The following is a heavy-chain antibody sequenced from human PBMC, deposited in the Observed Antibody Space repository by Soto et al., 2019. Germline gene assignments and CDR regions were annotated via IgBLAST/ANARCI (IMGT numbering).Heavy chain of an antibody. V-gene: IGHV4-31*03. J-gene: IGHJ4*02. Sequence: QVQLQESGPGLVKPSQTLSLTCTVSGGSISSGGYYWSWIRQHPGKGLEWIGYIFYSGSTYYNPSLKSRVTISVDTSKNQFSLKLSSVTAADTAVYYCARDCTNGVCYTDSGLDYWGQGTLVTVSS. CDR3: ARDCTNGVCYTDSGLDY. CDR2: IFYSGST. CDR1: GGSISSGGYY. D-gene: IGHD2-8*01.